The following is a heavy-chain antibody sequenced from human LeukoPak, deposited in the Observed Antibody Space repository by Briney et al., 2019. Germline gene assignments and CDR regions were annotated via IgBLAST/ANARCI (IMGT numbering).Heavy chain of an antibody. D-gene: IGHD2-15*01. J-gene: IGHJ4*02. V-gene: IGHV1-46*01. Sequence: GASVKVSCKASGYTFTSYYMHWVRQAPGQGLEWMGIINPSGGSTSYAQKFQGRVTMTRDTSIRTAYMELTSLRSEDTAVYYCARVDGGPDYWGQGTLVTVSS. CDR2: INPSGGST. CDR3: ARVDGGPDY. CDR1: GYTFTSYY.